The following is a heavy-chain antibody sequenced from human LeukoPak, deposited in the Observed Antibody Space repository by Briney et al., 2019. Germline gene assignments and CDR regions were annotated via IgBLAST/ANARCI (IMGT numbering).Heavy chain of an antibody. CDR3: ARGVQPYDFWSGYYPRYRGDWFDP. V-gene: IGHV3-30-3*01. D-gene: IGHD3-3*01. J-gene: IGHJ5*02. CDR1: GFSFSSYA. Sequence: PGGSLRLSCAASGFSFSSYAMHWVRQAPGKGLEWVAVISYDGTNKYYADSVKGRFTISRDNSKNTLYLQMNSLRAEDTAVFYCARGVQPYDFWSGYYPRYRGDWFDPWGQGTLVTVSS. CDR2: ISYDGTNK.